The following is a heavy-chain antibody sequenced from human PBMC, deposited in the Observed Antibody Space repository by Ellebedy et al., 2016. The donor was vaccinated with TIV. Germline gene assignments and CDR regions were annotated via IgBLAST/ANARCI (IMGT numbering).Heavy chain of an antibody. D-gene: IGHD6-13*01. J-gene: IGHJ4*02. CDR3: ASVTFSSLSPFDS. V-gene: IGHV1-2*02. Sequence: AASVKVSCKASGYTFTSYGISWVRQAPGQGLEWMGWIYPNSGDTKYAQKFQGRVTMTRDTSITTAYMELNRLTSDDTATYYCASVTFSSLSPFDSWGQGTLVIVSS. CDR1: GYTFTSYG. CDR2: IYPNSGDT.